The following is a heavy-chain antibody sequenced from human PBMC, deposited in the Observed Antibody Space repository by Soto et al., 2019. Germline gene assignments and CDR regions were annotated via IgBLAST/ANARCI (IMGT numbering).Heavy chain of an antibody. D-gene: IGHD2-8*01. CDR1: GFTFSSYA. J-gene: IGHJ6*02. CDR2: ISGSGGST. CDR3: ARVVYASYGMDV. V-gene: IGHV3-23*01. Sequence: GGSLRLSCAASGFTFSSYAMSWVRQAPGKGLEWVSAISGSGGSTYYADSVKGRFTISRDNSKNTLYLQMNSLRAEDTAVYYCARVVYASYGMDVWGQGTTVTVSS.